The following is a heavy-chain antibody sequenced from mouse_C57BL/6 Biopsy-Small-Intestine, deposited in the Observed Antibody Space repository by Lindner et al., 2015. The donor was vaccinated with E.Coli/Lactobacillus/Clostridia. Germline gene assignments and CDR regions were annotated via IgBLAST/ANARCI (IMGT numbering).Heavy chain of an antibody. V-gene: IGHV10-3*01. CDR2: IRSKSNKYAT. CDR1: GFTFNTYA. D-gene: IGHD2-3*01. CDR3: VRFYDDYYGGHFDV. Sequence: VQLQEVCGGLVQPKGSLKLSCAASGFTFNTYAMHWVRQAPGKGLEWVARIRSKSNKYATYYADSVKDRITISRDDSQSILYLQMNNLKTENTAMYYCVRFYDDYYGGHFDVWGTGTTVTVSS. J-gene: IGHJ1*03.